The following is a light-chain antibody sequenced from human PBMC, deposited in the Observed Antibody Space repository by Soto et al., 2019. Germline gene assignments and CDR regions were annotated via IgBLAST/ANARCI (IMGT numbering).Light chain of an antibody. V-gene: IGKV3-15*01. J-gene: IGKJ1*01. CDR1: QSVSSN. CDR3: QQYNNWPQWT. CDR2: GAS. Sequence: EIVMTQSPATLSVSPGERATLSCRASQSVSSNLAWYQQKPGQAPRLLIYGASTRATGIPARFSGSGSGTVFTLTIISLQSEDFAVYYCQQYNNWPQWTFGQGTKVEIK.